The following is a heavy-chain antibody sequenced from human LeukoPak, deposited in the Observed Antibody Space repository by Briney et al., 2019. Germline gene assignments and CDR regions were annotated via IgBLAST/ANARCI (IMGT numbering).Heavy chain of an antibody. V-gene: IGHV1-69*04. Sequence: SVKVSCKASGGTFSSYAISWVRQAPGQELEWMGRIIPIFGIANYAQKFQGRVTITADKSTSTAYMELSSLRSEDTAVYYCAMLAAVGDYLNEWFVPWGQGTLVTVSS. CDR2: IIPIFGIA. D-gene: IGHD4-17*01. CDR1: GGTFSSYA. J-gene: IGHJ5*02. CDR3: AMLAAVGDYLNEWFVP.